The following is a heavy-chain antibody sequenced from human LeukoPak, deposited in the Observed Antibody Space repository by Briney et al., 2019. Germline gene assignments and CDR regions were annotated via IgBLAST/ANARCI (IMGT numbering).Heavy chain of an antibody. CDR3: AREVPRSSPFRYFDY. J-gene: IGHJ4*02. Sequence: SETLSLTCTVSGGSISSYYWSWIRQPAGKGLEWIGRIYTSGSTNYNPSLKSRVTMSVDTSKNQFSLKLSSVTAADTAVYYCAREVPRSSPFRYFDYWGQGTLVTVSS. CDR2: IYTSGST. D-gene: IGHD3-10*01. V-gene: IGHV4-4*07. CDR1: GGSISSYY.